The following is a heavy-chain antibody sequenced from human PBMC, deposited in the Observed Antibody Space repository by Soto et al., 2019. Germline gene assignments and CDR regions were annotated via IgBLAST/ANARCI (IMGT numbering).Heavy chain of an antibody. CDR2: IYHSGST. D-gene: IGHD2-21*02. CDR3: AKMVVTAIQIYFDY. V-gene: IGHV4-59*01. Sequence: QVQLQESGPGLVKPSETLSLTCSVSGGSISSYSWSWIRQPPGKGLEWIGYIYHSGSTNYNPSLKSRVTISLDTSKNQFSLKLSSVTAADTAVYYCAKMVVTAIQIYFDYWGQGTLVTVSS. J-gene: IGHJ4*02. CDR1: GGSISSYS.